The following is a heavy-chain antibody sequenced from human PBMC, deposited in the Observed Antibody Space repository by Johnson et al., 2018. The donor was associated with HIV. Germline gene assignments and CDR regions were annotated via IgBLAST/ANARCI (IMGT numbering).Heavy chain of an antibody. D-gene: IGHD6-13*01. CDR1: GFTFSSYA. CDR3: ARSYSSLDAFDI. J-gene: IGHJ3*02. Sequence: QVQLVESGGGVVRPGGSLRLSCAASGFTFSSYAMHWVRQAPGKGLEWVAVISYDGSNKYYADSVKGRFTISRDNSKNTLYLQMNSLRAEDTAVYYCARSYSSLDAFDIWGQGTMVTVSS. V-gene: IGHV3-30*04. CDR2: ISYDGSNK.